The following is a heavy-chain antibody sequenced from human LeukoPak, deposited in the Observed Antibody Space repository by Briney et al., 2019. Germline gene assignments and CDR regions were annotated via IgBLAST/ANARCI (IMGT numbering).Heavy chain of an antibody. J-gene: IGHJ6*02. CDR3: ARDPRRFSLGYYHSSHGYNGMDV. Sequence: GGSLRLSCAASGFTFDDFAMGWVRQAPGKGPEWVSDIKWDGSFIRYADSVKGRFTMSRDNAQNALYLEMNSLRAEDTAVYYCARDPRRFSLGYYHSSHGYNGMDVWGQGTTVTVSS. D-gene: IGHD3-3*01. V-gene: IGHV3-20*04. CDR1: GFTFDDFA. CDR2: IKWDGSFI.